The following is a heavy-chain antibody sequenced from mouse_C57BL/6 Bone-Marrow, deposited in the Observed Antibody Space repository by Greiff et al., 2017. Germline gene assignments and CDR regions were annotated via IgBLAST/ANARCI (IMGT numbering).Heavy chain of an antibody. CDR2: ISNGGGST. Sequence: VQLKESGGGLVQPGGSLKLSCAASGFTFSDYYMYWVRQTPEKRLEWVAYISNGGGSTYYPDTVKGRFTISRDNAKNTLYLQMSRLKSEDTAMYYCARHAYYGSSLDYWGQGTTLTVSS. CDR3: ARHAYYGSSLDY. D-gene: IGHD1-1*01. J-gene: IGHJ2*01. V-gene: IGHV5-12*01. CDR1: GFTFSDYY.